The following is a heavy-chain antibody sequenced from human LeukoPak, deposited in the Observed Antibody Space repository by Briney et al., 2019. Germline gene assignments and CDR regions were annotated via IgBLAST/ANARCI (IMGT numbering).Heavy chain of an antibody. CDR1: GGSISSGGYS. J-gene: IGHJ4*02. V-gene: IGHV4-30-2*01. CDR3: AIRGWYLGADY. Sequence: PSQTLSLTCAVSGGSISSGGYSWSWIRQPPGKGLEWIGYIYHSGSTYYNPSLKSRVTISVDRSKNQFSLKLSSVTAADTAVYYCAIRGWYLGADYWGQGTLVTVSS. D-gene: IGHD6-19*01. CDR2: IYHSGST.